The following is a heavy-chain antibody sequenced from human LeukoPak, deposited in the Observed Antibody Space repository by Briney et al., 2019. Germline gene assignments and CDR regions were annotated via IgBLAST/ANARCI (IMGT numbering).Heavy chain of an antibody. CDR1: TLTLNNYW. CDR2: IKQDGSEK. V-gene: IGHV3-7*05. D-gene: IGHD6-13*01. J-gene: IGHJ4*02. Sequence: GGSLRLSCTASTLTLNNYWMSWVRQAPGKGLEWVANIKQDGSEKYHVDSVKGRFTISRDNAKNSLYLQMNSLRAEDTAVYYCASRAGYTGSWSAFDYRGQGTLVTVSS. CDR3: ASRAGYTGSWSAFDY.